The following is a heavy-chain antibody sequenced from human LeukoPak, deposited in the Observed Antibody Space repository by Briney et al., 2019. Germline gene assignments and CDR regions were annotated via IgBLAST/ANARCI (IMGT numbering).Heavy chain of an antibody. D-gene: IGHD3-3*01. Sequence: KTSETLSLTCAVFGGSFSSYYWSWIRQPPGKGLEWIGKINQSGNTNYNPSLKSRVTISIDTSKNQFSLRLSSVTAADTAVYYCARVLDYWGQGTLVTVSS. CDR1: GGSFSSYY. CDR3: ARVLDY. CDR2: INQSGNT. V-gene: IGHV4-34*01. J-gene: IGHJ4*02.